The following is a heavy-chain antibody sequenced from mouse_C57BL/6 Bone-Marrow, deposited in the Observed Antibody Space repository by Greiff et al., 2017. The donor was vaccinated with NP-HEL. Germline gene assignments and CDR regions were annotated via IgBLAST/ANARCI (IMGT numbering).Heavy chain of an antibody. V-gene: IGHV5-6*02. CDR2: ISSGGSYT. Sequence: DVMLVESGGDLVKPGGSLKLSCAASGFTFSSYGMSWVRQTPDKRLEWVATISSGGSYTYYPDSVKGRFTISRDNAKNTLYLQMSSLKSEETAMYYCARRGYYAMDYWGQGTSVTVSS. CDR3: ARRGYYAMDY. J-gene: IGHJ4*01. CDR1: GFTFSSYG.